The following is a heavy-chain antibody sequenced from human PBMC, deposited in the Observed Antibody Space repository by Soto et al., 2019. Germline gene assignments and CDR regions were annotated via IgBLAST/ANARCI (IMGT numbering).Heavy chain of an antibody. CDR1: GGSISSYY. CDR2: IYYSGST. D-gene: IGHD6-13*01. Sequence: SETLSLTXTVSGGSISSYYWSWIRQPPGKGLEWIGYIYYSGSTNYNPSLKSRVTISVDTSKNQFSLKLSSVTAADTAVYYCARVHSSSWYTYYYYYGMDVWGQGTTVTVSS. J-gene: IGHJ6*02. V-gene: IGHV4-59*01. CDR3: ARVHSSSWYTYYYYYGMDV.